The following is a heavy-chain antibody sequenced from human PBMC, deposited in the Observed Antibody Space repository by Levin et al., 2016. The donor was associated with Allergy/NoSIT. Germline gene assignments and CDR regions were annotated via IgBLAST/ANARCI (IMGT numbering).Heavy chain of an antibody. Sequence: ASVKVSCKTSGYNFTDYYVHWVRQAPGQGLEWMGWINPKSGGTGFAQKFQGRVTMTRDTSFSTVYMELRSLRRDDTAVYYCARESEVLGAAGTEYFHHWGQGTLVTVSS. CDR1: GYNFTDYY. CDR2: INPKSGGT. J-gene: IGHJ1*01. D-gene: IGHD6-13*01. CDR3: ARESEVLGAAGTEYFHH. V-gene: IGHV1-2*02.